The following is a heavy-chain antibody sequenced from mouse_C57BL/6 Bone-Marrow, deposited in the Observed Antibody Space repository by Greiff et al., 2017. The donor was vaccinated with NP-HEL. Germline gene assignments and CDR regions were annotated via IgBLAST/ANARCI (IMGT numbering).Heavy chain of an antibody. Sequence: QVQLKQSGAELVRPGASVTLSCKASGYTFTDYEMHWVKQTPVHGLEWIGAIDPETGGTAYNQKFKGKAILTADKSSSTAYMELSSLTSEDTAVYYCARWLLRLDYWGQGTSVTVSS. J-gene: IGHJ4*01. CDR2: IDPETGGT. V-gene: IGHV1-15*01. CDR1: GYTFTDYE. CDR3: ARWLLRLDY. D-gene: IGHD2-3*01.